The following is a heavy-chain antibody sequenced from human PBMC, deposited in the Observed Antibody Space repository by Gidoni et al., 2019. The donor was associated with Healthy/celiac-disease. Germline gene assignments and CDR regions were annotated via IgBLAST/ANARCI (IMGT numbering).Heavy chain of an antibody. Sequence: QVQLQESGPGLVKPSQTLSLTCTVSGGSISRGSYYWSWIRQPAGKGLEWIGRIYTSGSTNYNPSLKSRVTISVDTSKNQFSLKLSSVTAADTAVYYCARGGYCSGGSCYILYWGQGTLVTVSS. V-gene: IGHV4-61*02. CDR3: ARGGYCSGGSCYILY. CDR1: GGSISRGSYY. J-gene: IGHJ4*02. CDR2: IYTSGST. D-gene: IGHD2-15*01.